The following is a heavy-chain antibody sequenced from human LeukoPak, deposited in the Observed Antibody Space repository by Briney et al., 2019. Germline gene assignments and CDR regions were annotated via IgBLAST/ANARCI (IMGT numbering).Heavy chain of an antibody. CDR1: GGSISSSSYY. CDR3: ARDLGGLSWFDP. Sequence: ETLSLTCTVSGGSISSSSYYWGWIRQPPGKGLEWVSVIYSGGSTYYADSVKGRFTISRDHSKNTLYLQMNSLRAEDTAVYYCARDLGGLSWFDPWGQGTLVTVSS. D-gene: IGHD2-15*01. J-gene: IGHJ5*02. CDR2: IYSGGST. V-gene: IGHV3-66*01.